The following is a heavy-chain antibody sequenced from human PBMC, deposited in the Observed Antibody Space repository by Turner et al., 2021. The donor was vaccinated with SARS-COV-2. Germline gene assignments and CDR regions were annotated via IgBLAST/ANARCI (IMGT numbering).Heavy chain of an antibody. CDR2: IPYSGTT. V-gene: IGHV4-39*01. D-gene: IGHD6-13*01. CDR3: ARHRPNSSSWYYYGMDV. Sequence: QLQLQASGPALVRTSESMYHTCTVSGASISCRTYYLGWIRQPPGKGLEWIESIPYSGTTYDNPSLRSRVTIADDTSSNQFSLKLSSVTAADTGIYYCARHRPNSSSWYYYGMDVWGQGTTVTVSS. J-gene: IGHJ6*02. CDR1: GASISCRTYY.